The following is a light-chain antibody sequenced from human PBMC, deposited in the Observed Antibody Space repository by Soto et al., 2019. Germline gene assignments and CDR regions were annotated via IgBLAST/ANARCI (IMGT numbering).Light chain of an antibody. CDR1: QSISSE. J-gene: IGKJ2*01. CDR2: GAS. V-gene: IGKV3-15*01. Sequence: EIVMTQSPATLSVSPGERATLSCRASQSISSELAWYQQKPGKPPRLLIYGASTRATGVPARFTGSGSGSDFTLTISGLQSEDFAIYYCQQGHNWPLTFGQGTRLEIK. CDR3: QQGHNWPLT.